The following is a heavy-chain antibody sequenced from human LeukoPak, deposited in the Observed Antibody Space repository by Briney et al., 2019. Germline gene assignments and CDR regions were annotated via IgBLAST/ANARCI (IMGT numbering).Heavy chain of an antibody. Sequence: GGSPRLSCAASGFTFNNYLMSWVRQAPGKGLEWVSVLFTGGGRTLYADSVKGRFTISGDTSRTTLYLQMNGLRAEDTAVYYCAKECDYSPGHKFDLWGQGTLVTVSS. CDR2: LFTGGGRT. D-gene: IGHD3-10*01. CDR3: AKECDYSPGHKFDL. CDR1: GFTFNNYL. V-gene: IGHV3-23*01. J-gene: IGHJ4*02.